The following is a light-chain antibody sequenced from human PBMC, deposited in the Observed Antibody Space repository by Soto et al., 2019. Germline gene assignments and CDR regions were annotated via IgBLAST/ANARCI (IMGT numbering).Light chain of an antibody. CDR3: SSYKTSSYYV. V-gene: IGLV2-14*01. Sequence: QSALTQPASVSGSPGQSITISCTGTSSDVGGYIYVSWYQQHPGKAPKLMIYDVTSRPSGVSYRFSGSKSGNTASLTISGLQAEDEADYHCSSYKTSSYYVFGNGTKVTVL. J-gene: IGLJ1*01. CDR1: SSDVGGYIY. CDR2: DVT.